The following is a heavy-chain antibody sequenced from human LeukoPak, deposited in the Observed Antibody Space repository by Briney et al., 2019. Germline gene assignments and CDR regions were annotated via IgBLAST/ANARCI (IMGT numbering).Heavy chain of an antibody. CDR3: TTDSFVLEWLSTLDY. CDR1: GFTFSNAW. CDR2: IKSKTDGGTT. Sequence: PGGSLRLSCAASGFTFSNAWMNWVRQAPGKGLEWVGRIKSKTDGGTTDYAAPVKGRFTISRDDSKNTLYLQMNSLKTGDSAVYYCTTDSFVLEWLSTLDYWGQGTLVTVSS. D-gene: IGHD3-3*01. V-gene: IGHV3-15*07. J-gene: IGHJ4*02.